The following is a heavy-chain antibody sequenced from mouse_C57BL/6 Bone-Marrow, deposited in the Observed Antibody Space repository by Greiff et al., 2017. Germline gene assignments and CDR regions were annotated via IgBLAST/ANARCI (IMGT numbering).Heavy chain of an antibody. CDR3: SRQVTTVLATKYFDV. Sequence: DVQVVASWGGLVKPGGSLKLSCAASGFTFSSYTMSWVRQTPEKRLQWVAAISGGGGNTYYPDSVKGRFTISRDNDKNILYLQMSSLRSEDTALYYCSRQVTTVLATKYFDVWGTGTTVTVSS. CDR1: GFTFSSYT. V-gene: IGHV5-9*01. D-gene: IGHD1-1*01. J-gene: IGHJ1*03. CDR2: ISGGGGNT.